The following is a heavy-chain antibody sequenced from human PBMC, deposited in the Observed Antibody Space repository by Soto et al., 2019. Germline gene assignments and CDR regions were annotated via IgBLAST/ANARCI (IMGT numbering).Heavy chain of an antibody. CDR2: ISAYNGNT. Sequence: GASVKVSCKASGGTFSNYGISWVRQAPGQGLEWMGWISAYNGNTKFAQKFQGRVTMTTDTSTSTAYMELRSLRSDDTAIYYCARDEVYGSSYPCDSWGQGTLVTVSS. J-gene: IGHJ4*02. D-gene: IGHD6-6*01. V-gene: IGHV1-18*01. CDR1: GGTFSNYG. CDR3: ARDEVYGSSYPCDS.